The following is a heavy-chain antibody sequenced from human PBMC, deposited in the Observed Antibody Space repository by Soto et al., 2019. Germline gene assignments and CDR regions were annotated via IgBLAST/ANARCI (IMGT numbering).Heavy chain of an antibody. CDR1: GYTFTGAD. Sequence: GASVKVSCKASGYTFTGADIHWVRQAPGQGLEWMGCINPNSGGTEFAQKFQGRVTVTRDTSITTIYMEMNRLRSDDTGVYYCARHFTTRSYRVDVWGQGTAVTVYS. J-gene: IGHJ6*02. CDR2: INPNSGGT. V-gene: IGHV1-2*02. CDR3: ARHFTTRSYRVDV. D-gene: IGHD3-16*02.